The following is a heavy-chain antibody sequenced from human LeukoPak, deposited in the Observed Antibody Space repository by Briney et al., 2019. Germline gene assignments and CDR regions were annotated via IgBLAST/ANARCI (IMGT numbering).Heavy chain of an antibody. CDR3: ARGLCGDCYSPLHY. V-gene: IGHV1-69*05. Sequence: SVKVSCKASGGTFSSYAISWVRQAPGQGLEWMGGIIPIFGTANYAQKFQGRVTITTDESTSTAYMELSSLRSEDTAVYYCARGLCGDCYSPLHYWGQGTLVNVSS. J-gene: IGHJ4*02. D-gene: IGHD2-21*02. CDR1: GGTFSSYA. CDR2: IIPIFGTA.